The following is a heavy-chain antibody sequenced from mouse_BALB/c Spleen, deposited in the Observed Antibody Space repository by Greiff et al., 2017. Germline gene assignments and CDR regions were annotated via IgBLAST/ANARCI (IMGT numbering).Heavy chain of an antibody. D-gene: IGHD1-1*01. CDR2: ISYSGST. Sequence: EVMLVESGPSLVKPSQTLSLTCSVTGDSITSGYWNWIRKFPGNKLEYMGYISYSGSTYYNPSLKSRISITRDTSKNQYYLQLNSVTTEDTATYYCARDGYGSSSFAYWGQGTLVTVSA. CDR3: ARDGYGSSSFAY. V-gene: IGHV3-8*02. CDR1: GDSITSGY. J-gene: IGHJ3*01.